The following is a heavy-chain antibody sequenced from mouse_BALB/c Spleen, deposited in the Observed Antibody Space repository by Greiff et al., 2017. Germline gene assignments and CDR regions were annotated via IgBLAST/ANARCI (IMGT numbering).Heavy chain of an antibody. CDR3: ARRGPITTALDY. J-gene: IGHJ2*01. CDR2: INPGSGGT. V-gene: IGHV1-54*01. Sequence: QVQLQQSGAELVRPGTSVKVSCKASGYAFTNYLIEWVKQRPGQGLEWIGVINPGSGGTNYNEKFKGKATLTADKSSSTAYMQLSSLTSDDSAVYFCARRGPITTALDYWGQGTTLTVSS. CDR1: GYAFTNYL. D-gene: IGHD1-2*01.